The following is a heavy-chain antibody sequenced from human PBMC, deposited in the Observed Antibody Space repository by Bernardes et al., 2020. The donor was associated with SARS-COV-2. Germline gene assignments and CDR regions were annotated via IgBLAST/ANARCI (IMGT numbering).Heavy chain of an antibody. CDR1: GGSIRSHH. CDR2: IYDSGST. CDR3: ARHVRVSGGYYYVFFDS. V-gene: IGHV4-59*08. D-gene: IGHD3-22*01. J-gene: IGHJ4*02. Sequence: SETLSLTCSVSGGSIRSHHWSWIRQSPGKGLQWIGWIYDSGSTSYNPSLKSRVSMSVDMSKNQFSLNLKSVTAADTAVHYCARHVRVSGGYYYVFFDSWGPGTLVTVSS.